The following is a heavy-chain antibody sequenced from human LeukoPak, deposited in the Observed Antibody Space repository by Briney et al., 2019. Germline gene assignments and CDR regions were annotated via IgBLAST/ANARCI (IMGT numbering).Heavy chain of an antibody. D-gene: IGHD3-10*01. CDR2: IKEDGSEK. CDR1: GFTFGDYW. J-gene: IGHJ4*02. Sequence: GSLRLSCAASGFTFGDYWMSWVRQAPGKGLEWVASIKEDGSEKYYVDSVKGRFTISRDNAKNSLFLQMNSLRVEDTAVYYCARPRVRGVKVPFDCWGQGVLVTVSS. V-gene: IGHV3-7*01. CDR3: ARPRVRGVKVPFDC.